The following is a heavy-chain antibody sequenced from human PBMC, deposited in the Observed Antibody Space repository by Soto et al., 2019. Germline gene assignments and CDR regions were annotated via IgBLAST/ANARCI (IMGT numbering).Heavy chain of an antibody. Sequence: PSETLSLTCTVSGGSISSGDYYWRWIRQPPGKGLEWIGYIYYSGSTYYNPSLKSRVTISVDTSKNQFSLKLSSVTAADTAVYYCARAHDFWSGYYTSPPPYNYYYGMDAWGQGTTVTVSS. CDR1: GGSISSGDYY. V-gene: IGHV4-30-4*01. CDR2: IYYSGST. CDR3: ARAHDFWSGYYTSPPPYNYYYGMDA. D-gene: IGHD3-3*01. J-gene: IGHJ6*02.